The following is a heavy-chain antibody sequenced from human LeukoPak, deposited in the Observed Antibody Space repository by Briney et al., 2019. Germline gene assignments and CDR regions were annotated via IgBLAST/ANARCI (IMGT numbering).Heavy chain of an antibody. CDR1: GYTFTSYA. CDR3: ARSGAAAGSFDY. V-gene: IGHV1-3*01. Sequence: GASVKVSCKASGYTFTSYAMHWVRQAPGQRLEWMGWINAGNGNTKYSLKFQGRVTITRDTSASTAYMELSSLRSEDTAMYYCARSGAAAGSFDYWGQGTLVTVSS. D-gene: IGHD6-13*01. CDR2: INAGNGNT. J-gene: IGHJ4*02.